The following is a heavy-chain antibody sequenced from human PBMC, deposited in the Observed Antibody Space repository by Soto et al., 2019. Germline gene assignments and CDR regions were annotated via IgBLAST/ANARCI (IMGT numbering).Heavy chain of an antibody. D-gene: IGHD3-3*01. J-gene: IGHJ3*02. CDR2: INPATGAA. V-gene: IGHV1-2*02. CDR3: ARGGGVGVAGSAAFDM. CDR1: GYPVTAYY. Sequence: QLHLVQSGAVVKKPGASVTVSCSASGYPVTAYYMHWVRQAPGRGLEWMGGINPATGAAKYTQTFRGRVTMTGDTSTSTVFMELSGLTSEDTAFFYCARGGGVGVAGSAAFDMWGQGTLVTVSS.